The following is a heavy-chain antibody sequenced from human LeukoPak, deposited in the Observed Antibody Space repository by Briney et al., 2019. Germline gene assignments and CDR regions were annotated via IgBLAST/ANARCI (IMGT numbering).Heavy chain of an antibody. CDR1: GFTFSSYA. Sequence: GGSLRLSCAASGFTFSSYAMHWVRQAPGKGLEWVAVISYDGSNKYYADSVKGRFTISRDNSKNTLYLQMNSLRAEDTAVYYCAKHVGSGSYFYYFDYWGQGALVTVSS. CDR3: AKHVGSGSYFYYFDY. D-gene: IGHD1-26*01. J-gene: IGHJ4*02. CDR2: ISYDGSNK. V-gene: IGHV3-30-3*02.